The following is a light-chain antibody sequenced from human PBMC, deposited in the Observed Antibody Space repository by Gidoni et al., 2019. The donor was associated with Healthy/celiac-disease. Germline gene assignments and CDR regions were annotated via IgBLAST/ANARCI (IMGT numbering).Light chain of an antibody. V-gene: IGKV3-20*01. CDR3: QQYGSSPWT. J-gene: IGKJ1*01. CDR1: QSVSSSY. Sequence: EIVLTQSPGTLSLSPRERATLSCRASQSVSSSYLAWYQQKPGQASRLLIYGASSRATGIPDRFSGSGSGTDFTLTISRLEPEDFAVYYCQQYGSSPWTFGQGTKVEIK. CDR2: GAS.